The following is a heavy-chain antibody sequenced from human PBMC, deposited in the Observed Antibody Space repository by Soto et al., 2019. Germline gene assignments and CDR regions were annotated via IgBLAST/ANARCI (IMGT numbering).Heavy chain of an antibody. CDR3: ARGSTTENVDS. CDR2: IHNSGSP. Sequence: QVQLQESGPGLVRPSQTLSLTCSVSGASIYNGGYFWSWIRQSPGKGLEWIVHIHNSGSPYNNPSLKSRVTISADTSMNQCSLALTSVTAADTAMYYCARGSTTENVDSWGQGILVTVSS. J-gene: IGHJ4*02. CDR1: GASIYNGGYF. V-gene: IGHV4-30-4*01.